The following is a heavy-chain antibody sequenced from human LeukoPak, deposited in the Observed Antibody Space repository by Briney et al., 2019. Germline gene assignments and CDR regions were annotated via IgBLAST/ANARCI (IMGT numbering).Heavy chain of an antibody. CDR2: IYHSGSA. J-gene: IGHJ4*02. Sequence: PSEILSLTCAVSGYSISSGYYWGWIRQPPGKGLEWIGSIYHSGSAYYNPSLKSRVTISVDTSKNQFSLKLSSVTAADTAVYYCARRKGGSYEFDYWGQGTLVTVSS. V-gene: IGHV4-38-2*01. CDR1: GYSISSGYY. CDR3: ARRKGGSYEFDY. D-gene: IGHD1-26*01.